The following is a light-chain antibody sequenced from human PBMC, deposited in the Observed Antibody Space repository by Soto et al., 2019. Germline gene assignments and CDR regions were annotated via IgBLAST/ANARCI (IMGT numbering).Light chain of an antibody. V-gene: IGKV1-8*01. J-gene: IGKJ4*01. CDR2: AAS. Sequence: AIRMTQSPSSLSASTGDRVTITCRASQGISSCLAWYQQKPVEAPKLLIYAASTLQSGASSRFSSSGSGPDILTTISWLLYEFFASYYRQQNYNYPALTFGGGTKVEIK. CDR1: QGISSC. CDR3: QQNYNYPALT.